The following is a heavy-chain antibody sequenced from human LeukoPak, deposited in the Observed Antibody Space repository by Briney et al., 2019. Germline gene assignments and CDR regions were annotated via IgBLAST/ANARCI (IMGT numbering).Heavy chain of an antibody. CDR2: IYYSGST. CDR3: ARDLDVDTAMVIPSYYYYYGMDV. J-gene: IGHJ6*02. D-gene: IGHD5-18*01. V-gene: IGHV4-39*07. CDR1: GGSISSSSYY. Sequence: SETLSLTCTVSGGSISSSSYYWGWIRQPPGKGLEWIGSIYYSGSTYYNPSLKSRVTISVDTSKNQFSLKLSSVTAADTAVYYCARDLDVDTAMVIPSYYYYYGMDVRGQGTTVTVSS.